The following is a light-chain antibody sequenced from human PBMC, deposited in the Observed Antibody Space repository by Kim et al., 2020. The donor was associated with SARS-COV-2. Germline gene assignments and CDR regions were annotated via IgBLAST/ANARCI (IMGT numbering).Light chain of an antibody. J-gene: IGLJ1*01. CDR1: SSDVGGYNY. Sequence: QSALTQPPSASGPPGQSVTISCTGTSSDVGGYNYVSWYQQHPGKAPKLMIYEVNKRPSGVPDRFSGSKSGNTASLTVSGLQAEDEADYYCSSFAGSNNVFGTGTKVTVL. CDR3: SSFAGSNNV. CDR2: EVN. V-gene: IGLV2-8*01.